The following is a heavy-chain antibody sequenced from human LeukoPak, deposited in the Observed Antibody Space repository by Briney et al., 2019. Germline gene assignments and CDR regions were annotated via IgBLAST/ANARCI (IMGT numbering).Heavy chain of an antibody. V-gene: IGHV4-59*01. Sequence: TSETLSLTCIVSGASISSYFWSWIRQPPGKGLEWIGYIYYSGSTNYNPSLKSRVTISVDTSKNQFSLKLSSVTAADTAVYYCARDSGLFDPWGQGTLVTVSS. D-gene: IGHD7-27*01. J-gene: IGHJ5*02. CDR2: IYYSGST. CDR1: GASISSYF. CDR3: ARDSGLFDP.